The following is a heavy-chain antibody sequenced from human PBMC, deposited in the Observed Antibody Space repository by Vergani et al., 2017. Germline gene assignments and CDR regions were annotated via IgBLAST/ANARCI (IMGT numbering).Heavy chain of an antibody. V-gene: IGHV3-23*01. CDR1: GFTFSSYA. CDR2: ISGSGGST. J-gene: IGHJ4*02. D-gene: IGHD3-10*01. Sequence: EVQLLESGGGLVQPGGSLRLSCAASGFTFSSYAMSWVRQAPGKGLEWVSAISGSGGSTYYADSVKGRFTISRDNSKNTLYLQMNSLRAEDTAVYYCAKWVYGSGSYSYYFDYWGQGTLVTVS. CDR3: AKWVYGSGSYSYYFDY.